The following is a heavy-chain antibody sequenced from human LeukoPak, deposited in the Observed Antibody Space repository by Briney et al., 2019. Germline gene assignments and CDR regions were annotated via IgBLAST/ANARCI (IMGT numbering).Heavy chain of an antibody. J-gene: IGHJ6*03. D-gene: IGHD3-3*01. CDR2: SIPVGAP. V-gene: IGHV4-4*07. Sequence: SETLPSPALSLVAPSVVTTGAGSGSPPGRDWSGLGVSIPVGAPTTTPSLKSRVTMSVDTSKNQFSLKLSSVTAADTAVYYCARERQFLEWPTGYYYMDVWGKGTTVTVSS. CDR3: ARERQFLEWPTGYYYMDV. CDR1: VAPSVVTT.